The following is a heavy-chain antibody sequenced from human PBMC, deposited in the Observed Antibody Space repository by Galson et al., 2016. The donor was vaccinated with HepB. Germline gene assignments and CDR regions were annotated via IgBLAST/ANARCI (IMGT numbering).Heavy chain of an antibody. CDR1: GFTFSIHD. D-gene: IGHD6-13*01. CDR2: IETAGDT. V-gene: IGHV3-13*01. Sequence: SLRLSCAASGFTFSIHDMHWVRQVTGKGLEWVSAIETAGDTYYPDSVKGRFTISRENAKNSLYLQMDGLKTEDTALYYCAKDMSAGAAASGCFDCWGQGTLVTVSS. J-gene: IGHJ4*02. CDR3: AKDMSAGAAASGCFDC.